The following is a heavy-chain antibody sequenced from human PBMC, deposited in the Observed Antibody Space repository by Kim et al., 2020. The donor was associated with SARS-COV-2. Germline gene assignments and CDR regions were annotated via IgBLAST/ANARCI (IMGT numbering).Heavy chain of an antibody. D-gene: IGHD1-1*01. Sequence: GGSLRLSCAASGFTFGNYDMAWVRQAPGEGLEWVSAISGGGTSVIYAGSVRGRFTISRDNSLNTMYLQMNSLRGEDTAVYFCAKRRDGNHRNFDSWGQG. V-gene: IGHV3-23*01. CDR1: GFTFGNYD. CDR3: AKRRDGNHRNFDS. J-gene: IGHJ4*02. CDR2: ISGGGTSV.